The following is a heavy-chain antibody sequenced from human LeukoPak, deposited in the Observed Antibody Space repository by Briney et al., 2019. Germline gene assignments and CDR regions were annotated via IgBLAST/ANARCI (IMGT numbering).Heavy chain of an antibody. CDR2: ISYDGSNK. Sequence: PGGSLRLSCAASGFTFSSYGMHWDRQAPGKGLEWVAVISYDGSNKYYADSVKGRFTISRDNSKNTLYLQMNSLRAEDTAVYYCATGGYQLLPIDYWGQGTLVTVSS. J-gene: IGHJ4*02. D-gene: IGHD2-2*01. CDR1: GFTFSSYG. CDR3: ATGGYQLLPIDY. V-gene: IGHV3-30*03.